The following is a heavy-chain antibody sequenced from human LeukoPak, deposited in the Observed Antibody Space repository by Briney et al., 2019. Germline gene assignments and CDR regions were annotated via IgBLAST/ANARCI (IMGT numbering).Heavy chain of an antibody. CDR1: GYTFTGYY. J-gene: IGHJ4*02. CDR2: INPNSGGT. V-gene: IGHV1-2*06. CDR3: ARGGLAHYGGNPLGDY. Sequence: ASVKVSCKASGYTFTGYYMHWVRQAPGQGLEWMGRINPNSGGTNYAQKFQGRVTMTRDTSSSTAYMELSRLRSDDTAVYYCARGGLAHYGGNPLGDYWGQGTLVTVSS. D-gene: IGHD4-23*01.